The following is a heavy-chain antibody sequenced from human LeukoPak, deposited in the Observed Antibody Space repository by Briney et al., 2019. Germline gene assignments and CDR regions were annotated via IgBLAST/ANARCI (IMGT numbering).Heavy chain of an antibody. CDR3: ARSSYSSSSSV. V-gene: IGHV3-7*03. J-gene: IGHJ3*01. Sequence: GGSLRLSCAVSGFTFSGFWMSWSRQAPGKGLEWVASINTDGSEGYYADVVKGRFTISRDNAKNSLYLQINSLRAEDTAVYYCARSSYSSSSSVWGQGTMVTVSS. D-gene: IGHD6-6*01. CDR2: INTDGSEG. CDR1: GFTFSGFW.